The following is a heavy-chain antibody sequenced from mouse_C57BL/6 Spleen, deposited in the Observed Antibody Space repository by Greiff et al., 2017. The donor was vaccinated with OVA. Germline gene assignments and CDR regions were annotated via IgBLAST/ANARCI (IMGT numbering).Heavy chain of an antibody. CDR2: INPSSGYT. V-gene: IGHV1-7*01. CDR1: GYTFTSYW. J-gene: IGHJ3*01. Sequence: VQLQESGPELVKPGASVKLSCKASGYTFTSYWMHWVKQRPGQGLEWIGYINPSSGYTKYNQKFKDKATLTADKSSSTAYMQLSSLTYEDSAVYYCARGYGSSYGADWGQGTLVTVSA. CDR3: ARGYGSSYGAD. D-gene: IGHD1-1*01.